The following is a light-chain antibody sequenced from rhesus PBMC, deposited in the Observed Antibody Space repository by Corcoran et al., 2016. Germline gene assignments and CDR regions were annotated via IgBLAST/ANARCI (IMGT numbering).Light chain of an antibody. V-gene: IGKV1S14*01. CDR1: QGISNH. J-gene: IGKJ1*01. CDR3: QQHNNYPRT. Sequence: DIQMTQSPSSLSASVGDTVTITCRASQGISNHLAWYQQKPGKAPKPLIYYASTLESGVPSRFSGSGSGTDFTLTSSSLQPEDFEIYYGQQHNNYPRTFGQGTKVEIK. CDR2: YAS.